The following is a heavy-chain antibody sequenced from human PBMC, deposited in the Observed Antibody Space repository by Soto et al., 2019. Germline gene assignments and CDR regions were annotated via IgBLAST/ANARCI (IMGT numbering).Heavy chain of an antibody. J-gene: IGHJ6*02. CDR2: INPKSGGT. Sequence: ASVKVSCKASGYTFINYDISWVRQATGQGLEWLGRINPKSGGTSTAQKFQGWVTMTRDRSISTVYMELTRLRSDDTAVYFCARGHSTDCSNGVCSFFYNHEMDVWGQGTTVTVSS. CDR3: ARGHSTDCSNGVCSFFYNHEMDV. D-gene: IGHD2-8*01. CDR1: GYTFINYD. V-gene: IGHV1-2*04.